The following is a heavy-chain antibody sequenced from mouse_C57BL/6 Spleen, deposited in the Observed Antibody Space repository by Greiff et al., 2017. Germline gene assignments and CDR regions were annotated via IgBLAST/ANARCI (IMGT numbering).Heavy chain of an antibody. CDR1: GYTFTSYW. CDR3: ARGTTVVAEDY. V-gene: IGHV1-50*01. D-gene: IGHD1-1*01. Sequence: QVQLQQPGAELVKPGASVKLSCKASGYTFTSYWMQWVKQRPGQGLEWIGEIDPSDSYTNYNQKFKGKATLTVYTSSSTAYMQLSSLTSEDSAVYYCARGTTVVAEDYWGQVTTLTVSS. CDR2: IDPSDSYT. J-gene: IGHJ2*01.